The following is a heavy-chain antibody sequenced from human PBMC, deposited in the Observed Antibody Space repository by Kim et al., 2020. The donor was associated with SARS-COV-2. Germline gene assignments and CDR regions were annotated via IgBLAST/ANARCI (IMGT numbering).Heavy chain of an antibody. D-gene: IGHD3-16*02. CDR1: GFTFSSYA. J-gene: IGHJ4*02. Sequence: GGSLRLSCAASGFTFSSYAMSWVRQAPGKGLEWVSAISGSGGSTYYADSGKGRFTISRDNSKNTLYLQMNSLRAEDTAVYYCAKPIMITFGGVIAPPFDYWGQGTLVTVAS. CDR3: AKPIMITFGGVIAPPFDY. CDR2: ISGSGGST. V-gene: IGHV3-23*01.